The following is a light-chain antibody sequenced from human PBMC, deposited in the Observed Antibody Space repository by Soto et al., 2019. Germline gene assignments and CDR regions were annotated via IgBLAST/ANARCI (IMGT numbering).Light chain of an antibody. CDR2: WAS. Sequence: DIVMTQSPEYLAVPLGERATINCKSSQSVLYSSNKKNCLAWYQQKPGQPPKLLIYWASTRESGVPDRFSGSGSGTDFTLTISSLQAEDVAVYYCQQYSPPPAMYTFGQGTKLEIK. V-gene: IGKV4-1*01. J-gene: IGKJ2*01. CDR1: QSVLYSSNKKNC. CDR3: QQYSPPPAMYT.